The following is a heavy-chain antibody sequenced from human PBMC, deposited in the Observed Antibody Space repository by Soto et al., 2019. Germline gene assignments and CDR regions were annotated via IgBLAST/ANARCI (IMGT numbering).Heavy chain of an antibody. V-gene: IGHV4-61*01. D-gene: IGHD5-18*01. CDR2: IYYSGST. Sequence: SGTLSLTCSVSGDSVSSGFYYWTWIRQSPVKGLEWIGNIYYSGSTEYNPSLTSRVTISFDMSKNQLSLTLTSVTAADSAVYFCAIQRGHTTGVFARWGQGTMVTV. CDR3: AIQRGHTTGVFAR. CDR1: GDSVSSGFYY. J-gene: IGHJ3*01.